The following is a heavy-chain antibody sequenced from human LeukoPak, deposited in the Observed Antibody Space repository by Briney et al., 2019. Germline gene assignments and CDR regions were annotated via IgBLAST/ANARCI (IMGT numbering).Heavy chain of an antibody. J-gene: IGHJ4*02. Sequence: ASVKVSCKASGYTFTGYYMHWVRQPPGQGLEWMGWINPNSGDTNYAQNFQGRVTMTRDTSIITAYMELSSLRSDDTAVYYCARSQVHDYWGQGTLVTVSS. V-gene: IGHV1-2*02. CDR2: INPNSGDT. CDR1: GYTFTGYY. CDR3: ARSQVHDY.